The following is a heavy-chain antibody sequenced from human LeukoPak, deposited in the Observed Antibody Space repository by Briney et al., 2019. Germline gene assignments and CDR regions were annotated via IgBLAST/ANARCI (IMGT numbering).Heavy chain of an antibody. CDR2: ISAYNGNT. J-gene: IGHJ4*02. CDR1: GYTFTSYG. D-gene: IGHD5-18*01. CDR3: ARVRGSYGSEYFDY. Sequence: GASVKVSCKASGYTFTSYGISWVRQAPGQGLEWMGWISAYNGNTNFAQKLQGRVTMTTDTSTSTAYMELRSLRSDDTAVYYCARVRGSYGSEYFDYWGQGTLVTVSS. V-gene: IGHV1-18*01.